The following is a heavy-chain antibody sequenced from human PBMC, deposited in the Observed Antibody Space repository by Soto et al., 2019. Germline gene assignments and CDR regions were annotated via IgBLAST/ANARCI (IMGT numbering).Heavy chain of an antibody. V-gene: IGHV3-30*14. CDR1: GLTYMKYA. Sequence: PGGSLRLSCAVSGLTYMKYAMSWVRQAPGRGLEWLALTSYDGSDQYNAKSVKGRFTISRDNSKKTLYLHMNGLSAEDTAVYFCARDIYYDASGYFDYWGQGTQVTVSS. D-gene: IGHD3-22*01. CDR2: TSYDGSDQ. CDR3: ARDIYYDASGYFDY. J-gene: IGHJ4*02.